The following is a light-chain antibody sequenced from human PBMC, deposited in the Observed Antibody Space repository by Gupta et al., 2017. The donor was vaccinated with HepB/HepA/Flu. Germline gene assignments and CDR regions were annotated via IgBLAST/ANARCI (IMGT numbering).Light chain of an antibody. Sequence: IVLTHSPATLSLSPGERATLSCRASPSVSSYLAWYQQKPGQAPRLLIYDASNRATGIPARFSGSGSGTDFTLTISSLEPEDFAVYYCQQRSNWPPITFGQGTRLEMK. J-gene: IGKJ5*01. CDR2: DAS. CDR3: QQRSNWPPIT. CDR1: PSVSSY. V-gene: IGKV3-11*01.